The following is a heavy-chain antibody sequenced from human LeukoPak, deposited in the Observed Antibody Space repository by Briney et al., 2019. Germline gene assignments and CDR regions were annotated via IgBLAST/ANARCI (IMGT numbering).Heavy chain of an antibody. CDR2: ISYDGSNK. V-gene: IGHV3-30*18. Sequence: GSLRLSCAASGFTFSSYDMNWVRQAPGKGLEWVAVISYDGSNKYYTDSVKGRFTISRDNSKNTLYLRMNSLRAEDTAVYYCAKDRTASYDGLVDYWGQGTLVTVSS. CDR3: AKDRTASYDGLVDY. D-gene: IGHD5-12*01. CDR1: GFTFSSYD. J-gene: IGHJ4*02.